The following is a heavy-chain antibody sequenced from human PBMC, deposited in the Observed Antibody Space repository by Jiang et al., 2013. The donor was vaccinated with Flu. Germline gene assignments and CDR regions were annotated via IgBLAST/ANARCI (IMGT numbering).Heavy chain of an antibody. J-gene: IGHJ3*02. CDR2: IYYSGST. CDR1: GGSISSGGYY. D-gene: IGHD1-26*01. Sequence: GPGLVKPSQTLSLTCTVSGGSISSGGYYWSWIRQHPGKGLEWIGYIYYSGSTYYNPSLKSRVTISVDTSKNQFSLKLSSVTAADTAVYYCARDVGGIVGALAGDDAFDIWGQGTMVTSLQ. CDR3: ARDVGGIVGALAGDDAFDI. V-gene: IGHV4-31*03.